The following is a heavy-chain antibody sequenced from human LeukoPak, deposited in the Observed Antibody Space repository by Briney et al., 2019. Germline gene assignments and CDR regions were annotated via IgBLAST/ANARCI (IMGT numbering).Heavy chain of an antibody. CDR3: ARDLEERWPSGAFGI. CDR1: GFTFSSYS. V-gene: IGHV3-21*01. CDR2: ISSSSSYI. J-gene: IGHJ3*02. D-gene: IGHD6-19*01. Sequence: GGSLRLSCAASGFTFSSYSMNWVRQAPGKGLEWVSSISSSSSYIYYADSVKGRFTISRDNAKNSLYLQMNSLRAEDTAVYYCARDLEERWPSGAFGIWGQGTMVTVSS.